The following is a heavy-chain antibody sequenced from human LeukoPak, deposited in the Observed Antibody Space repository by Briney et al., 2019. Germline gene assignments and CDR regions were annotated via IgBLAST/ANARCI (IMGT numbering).Heavy chain of an antibody. J-gene: IGHJ4*02. CDR1: GFTFSSYS. Sequence: GGSLRLSCAASGFTFSSYSMNWVRQAPGKGLEWVSSISSSSSYIYYADSVKGRFTISGDNAKNSLYLQMNSLRAEDTAVYYCARPLSMVRGVIYPSLFDYWGQGTLVTVSS. D-gene: IGHD3-10*01. CDR3: ARPLSMVRGVIYPSLFDY. CDR2: ISSSSSYI. V-gene: IGHV3-21*01.